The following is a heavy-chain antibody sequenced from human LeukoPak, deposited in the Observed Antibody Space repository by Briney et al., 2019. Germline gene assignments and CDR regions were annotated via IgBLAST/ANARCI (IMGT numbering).Heavy chain of an antibody. J-gene: IGHJ4*02. D-gene: IGHD3-3*01. Sequence: GGSLRLSCAASGFTFSSYGMHWVRQAPGKGLEWVAFIRYDGSNKYYADSVKGRFTISRDNSKNTLYLQMNSLRAEDTAVYYCAKDRIFGVVKSPTYYFDYWGQGTLVTVSS. CDR1: GFTFSSYG. CDR3: AKDRIFGVVKSPTYYFDY. V-gene: IGHV3-30*02. CDR2: IRYDGSNK.